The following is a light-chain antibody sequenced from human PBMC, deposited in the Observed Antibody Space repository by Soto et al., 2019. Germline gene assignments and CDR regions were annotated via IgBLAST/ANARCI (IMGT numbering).Light chain of an antibody. V-gene: IGLV1-40*01. Sequence: QSALTQPPSVSGAPGQTITMSCTGSGSNVGASYDVHWYQVLPGAGPRLLIYKNNNRPSGVPDRFSGSKSGTSASLAITGLRAEDEADYYCQSYGGGNNFYVFGTGTKLTVL. CDR3: QSYGGGNNFYV. CDR1: GSNVGASYD. J-gene: IGLJ1*01. CDR2: KNN.